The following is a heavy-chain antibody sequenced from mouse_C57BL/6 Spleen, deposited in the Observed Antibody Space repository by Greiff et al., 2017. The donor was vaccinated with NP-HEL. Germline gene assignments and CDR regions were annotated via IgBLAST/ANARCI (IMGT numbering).Heavy chain of an antibody. J-gene: IGHJ2*01. V-gene: IGHV1-54*01. D-gene: IGHD1-1*02. CDR3: ALKRGGGGSLDY. CDR2: INPGSGGT. Sequence: VQLQQSGAELVRPGTSVKVSCKASGYAFTNYLIEWVKQRPGQGLEWIGVINPGSGGTNYNEKFKGKATLTADKSSSTAYMQLSSLTSEDSAVYFCALKRGGGGSLDYWGQGTTLTVSS. CDR1: GYAFTNYL.